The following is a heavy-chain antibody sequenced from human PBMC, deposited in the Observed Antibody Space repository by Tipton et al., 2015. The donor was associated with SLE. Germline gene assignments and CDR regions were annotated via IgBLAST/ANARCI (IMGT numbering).Heavy chain of an antibody. CDR2: IYYSAKT. Sequence: TLSLTCSVSGDSITNKNYYWGWIRQPPGKGLEWIGSIYYSAKTYYNPSLKSRITMSVDTSKSQFSLKLNSVTAADTAVYYCAREHVTMVQGVITLRYFDYWGQGTLVTVSS. V-gene: IGHV4-39*01. CDR3: AREHVTMVQGVITLRYFDY. J-gene: IGHJ4*02. CDR1: GDSITNKNYY. D-gene: IGHD3-10*01.